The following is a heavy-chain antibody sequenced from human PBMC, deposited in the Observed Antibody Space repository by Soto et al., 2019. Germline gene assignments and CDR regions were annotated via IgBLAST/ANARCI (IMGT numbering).Heavy chain of an antibody. CDR2: IYSGGST. CDR3: ARSNQQFDWFDP. J-gene: IGHJ5*02. D-gene: IGHD7-27*01. Sequence: PGGSLRLSCAASGFTVSSNYMSWVRQAPGKGLEWVSVIYSGGSTYYADSVKGRFTISRDNSKNTLYLQMNSLRAEDTAVYYCARSNQQFDWFDPWGQGTLVTVSS. CDR1: GFTVSSNY. V-gene: IGHV3-66*01.